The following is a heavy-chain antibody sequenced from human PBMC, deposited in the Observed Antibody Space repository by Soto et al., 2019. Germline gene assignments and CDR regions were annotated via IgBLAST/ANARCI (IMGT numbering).Heavy chain of an antibody. CDR1: GVTVSNNY. CDR3: ARDPPGIAAAGVGG. CDR2: IYSGGDT. D-gene: IGHD6-13*01. V-gene: IGHV3-53*01. J-gene: IGHJ4*02. Sequence: PGGSLRLSCAASGVTVSNNYMRWVRQAPGKGLEWVSLIYSGGDTHYAASVKGRVTISRDSSRNTLYLEMNSLRAEDTAVYYCARDPPGIAAAGVGGWGQGTLVTVSS.